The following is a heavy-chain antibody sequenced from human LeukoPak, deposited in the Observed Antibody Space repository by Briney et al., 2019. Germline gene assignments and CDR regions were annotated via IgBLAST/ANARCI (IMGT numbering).Heavy chain of an antibody. Sequence: GGSLRLSCAASGFTFSSYGMHWVRQAPGKGLEWVAYIQYDGSNEQYADSVKGRFSISRDSSKNILYLQLNSLRAEDAAVYYCAREKRGYSYGSPRGGYYDYYYMDVWGKGTTVTVSS. V-gene: IGHV3-30*02. CDR1: GFTFSSYG. D-gene: IGHD5-18*01. J-gene: IGHJ6*03. CDR2: IQYDGSNE. CDR3: AREKRGYSYGSPRGGYYDYYYMDV.